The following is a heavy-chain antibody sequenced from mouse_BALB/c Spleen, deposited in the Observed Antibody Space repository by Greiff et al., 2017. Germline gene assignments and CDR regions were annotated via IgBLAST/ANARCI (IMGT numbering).Heavy chain of an antibody. CDR2: IWSGGST. CDR1: GFSLTSYG. V-gene: IGHV2-2*02. D-gene: IGHD2-12*01. Sequence: QVQLQESGPGLVQPSQSLSITCTVSGFSLTSYGVHWVRQSPGKGLEWLGVIWSGGSTDYNAAFISRLSISKDNSKSQVFFKMNSLQANDTAIYYCARADDDDGAWFAYWGQGTLVTVSA. CDR3: ARADDDDGAWFAY. J-gene: IGHJ3*01.